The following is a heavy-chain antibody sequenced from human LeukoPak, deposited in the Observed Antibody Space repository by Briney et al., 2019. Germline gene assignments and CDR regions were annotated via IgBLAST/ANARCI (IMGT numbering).Heavy chain of an antibody. V-gene: IGHV4-34*01. CDR3: ARRGHCSGGSCYGAQRWFDP. CDR1: GGSFSGYY. CDR2: INHSGST. D-gene: IGHD2-15*01. J-gene: IGHJ5*02. Sequence: PSETLSLTCAVYGGSFSGYYWSWIRQPPGKGLEWIGEINHSGSTNYNPSLKSRVTISVDTSKNQFSLKLSSVTAADTAVYYCARRGHCSGGSCYGAQRWFDPWGQGTLVTVSS.